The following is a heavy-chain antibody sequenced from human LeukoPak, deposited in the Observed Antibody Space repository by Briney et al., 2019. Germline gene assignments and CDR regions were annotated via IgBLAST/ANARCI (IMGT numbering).Heavy chain of an antibody. CDR1: GGSISSYY. CDR2: IYTSGST. Sequence: PSETLSLTCTVSGGSISSYYWSWIRQPAGKGLEWIGRIYTSGSTNYNPPLKSRVTMSVDTSKNQFSLKLSSVTAADTAVYYCARESLTMVRGVIRGPFDYWGQGTLVTVSS. D-gene: IGHD3-10*01. CDR3: ARESLTMVRGVIRGPFDY. V-gene: IGHV4-4*07. J-gene: IGHJ4*02.